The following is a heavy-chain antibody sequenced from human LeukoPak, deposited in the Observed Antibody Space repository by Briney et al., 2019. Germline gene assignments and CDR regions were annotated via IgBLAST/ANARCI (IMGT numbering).Heavy chain of an antibody. J-gene: IGHJ6*03. Sequence: GGSLRLSCAASGFTFTTYSINWVRQAPGKGLEWVSYISSSSSAIYYADPVKGRFTISRDNAKNSLYLQMNSLRAEDTAVYYCARGVVGLRGPYYMDVWGKGTTVTVSS. CDR2: ISSSSSAI. V-gene: IGHV3-48*01. D-gene: IGHD3-10*01. CDR1: GFTFTTYS. CDR3: ARGVVGLRGPYYMDV.